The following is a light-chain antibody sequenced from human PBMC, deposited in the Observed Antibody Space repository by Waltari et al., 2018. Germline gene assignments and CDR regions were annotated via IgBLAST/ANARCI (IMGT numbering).Light chain of an antibody. CDR2: KAS. CDR3: QQYSSYST. V-gene: IGKV1-5*03. J-gene: IGKJ1*01. CDR1: QRADGW. Sequence: DIQMTQSPSTLSASVGDSVTITCRARQRADGWVAWYQQKPGIAPKLLIYKASTLENGVPSRFSGSGFGTEFALTINSLQADDFATYYCQQYSSYSTFGQGTRVEVK.